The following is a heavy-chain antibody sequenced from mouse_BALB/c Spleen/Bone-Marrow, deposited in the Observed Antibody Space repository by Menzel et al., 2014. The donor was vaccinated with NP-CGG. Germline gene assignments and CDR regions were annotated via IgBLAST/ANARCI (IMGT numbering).Heavy chain of an antibody. CDR1: GYTFTSYW. CDR2: INPSNGRT. Sequence: VKLVESGAELVKPGASVMLSCKASGYTFTSYWMHWVKQRPGQGLEWIGEINPSNGRTNYNEKFKSKATLTVDKSSSTAYMQLSSLTSEDSAVYYCAPYYYGSSYGFYWYFDVWGAGTTVTVSS. CDR3: APYYYGSSYGFYWYFDV. J-gene: IGHJ1*01. V-gene: IGHV1S81*02. D-gene: IGHD1-1*01.